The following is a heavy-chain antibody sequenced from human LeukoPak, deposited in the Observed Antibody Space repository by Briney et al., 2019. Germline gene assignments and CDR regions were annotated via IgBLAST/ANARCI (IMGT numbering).Heavy chain of an antibody. CDR1: GGSFSGYY. Sequence: SETLSLTCDVYGGSFSGYYWSWIRLPPGKGLEWIGEINHSGSTNYNPSLKSRVTISVDTSKNQFSLKLSSVTAADTAVYYCARLYYYDTSGQAYWGQGTLVTVSS. CDR3: ARLYYYDTSGQAY. V-gene: IGHV4-34*01. CDR2: INHSGST. J-gene: IGHJ4*02. D-gene: IGHD3-22*01.